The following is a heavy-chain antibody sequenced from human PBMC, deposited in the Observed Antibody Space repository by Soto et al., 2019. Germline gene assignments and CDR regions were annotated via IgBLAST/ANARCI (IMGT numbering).Heavy chain of an antibody. V-gene: IGHV4-31*03. CDR3: ARAGDSSGYPGAFDI. D-gene: IGHD3-22*01. CDR2: IYYSGST. J-gene: IGHJ3*02. CDR1: GGSISSGGYY. Sequence: QVQLQESGPGLVKPSQTLSLTCTVSGGSISSGGYYWSXXXXXXXXXLEWIGYIYYSGSTYYNPSLKSRVTISVDTSKNQFSLKLSSVTAADTAVYYCARAGDSSGYPGAFDIWGQGTMVTVSS.